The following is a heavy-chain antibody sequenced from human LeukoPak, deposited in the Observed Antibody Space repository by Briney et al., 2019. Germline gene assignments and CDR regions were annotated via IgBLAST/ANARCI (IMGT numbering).Heavy chain of an antibody. CDR2: IYTSGST. CDR1: GGSISSYY. Sequence: PSETLPLTCTVSGGSISSYYWSWIRQPAGKGLEWIGRIYTSGSTNYSPSLKSRVTMSVDTSKNQFSLKLSSVTAADTAVYYCARVIVVVPAARGLLDYWGQGTLVTVSS. J-gene: IGHJ4*02. CDR3: ARVIVVVPAARGLLDY. D-gene: IGHD2-2*01. V-gene: IGHV4-4*07.